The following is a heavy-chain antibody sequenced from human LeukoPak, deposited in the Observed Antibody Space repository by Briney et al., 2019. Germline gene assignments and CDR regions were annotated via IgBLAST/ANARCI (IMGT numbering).Heavy chain of an antibody. CDR2: VSYDGGNT. V-gene: IGHV3-33*01. CDR3: VRDVGVGAGIYYYFDY. Sequence: GGSLTLSCAASGFTFGSYAMHWVRQAPGKGLEWVGLVSYDGGNTYYGDSVRGRFSISRVNSKNTVYLQMNSPRADDSAVYYCVRDVGVGAGIYYYFDYWGQGTLVTVSS. CDR1: GFTFGSYA. D-gene: IGHD6-13*01. J-gene: IGHJ4*02.